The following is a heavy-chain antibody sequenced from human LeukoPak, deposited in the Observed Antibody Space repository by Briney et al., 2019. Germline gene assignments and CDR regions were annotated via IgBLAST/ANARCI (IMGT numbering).Heavy chain of an antibody. CDR3: ARDRGGIDPKYQLLPEPDY. Sequence: PGRSLRLSCAASGFTFSSYGMHWVRQAPGKGLEWVAVIWYDGSNKYYADSVKGRFTISRDNSKNTLYLQMNSLRAEDTAVYYCARDRGGIDPKYQLLPEPDYWGQGTLATVSS. J-gene: IGHJ4*02. D-gene: IGHD2-2*01. V-gene: IGHV3-33*01. CDR1: GFTFSSYG. CDR2: IWYDGSNK.